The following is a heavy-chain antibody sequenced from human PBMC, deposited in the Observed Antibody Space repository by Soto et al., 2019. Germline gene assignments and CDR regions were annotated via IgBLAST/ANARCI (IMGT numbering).Heavy chain of an antibody. Sequence: QLQLQESGSGLVKPSQTLSLTCAVSGGSISSGGYSWSWIRQPPGKGLEWIGYIYHSGSTYYNPSLTIRVTISVDRSKNQFSRKLSSVTAADTAVYYCARGQSYYDSSGYPNFDYWGQGTLVTVSS. D-gene: IGHD3-22*01. CDR3: ARGQSYYDSSGYPNFDY. CDR1: GGSISSGGYS. CDR2: IYHSGST. V-gene: IGHV4-30-2*01. J-gene: IGHJ4*02.